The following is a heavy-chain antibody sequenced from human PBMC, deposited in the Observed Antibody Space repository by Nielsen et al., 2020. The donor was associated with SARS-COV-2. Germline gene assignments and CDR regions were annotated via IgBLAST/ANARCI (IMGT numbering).Heavy chain of an antibody. J-gene: IGHJ6*02. CDR2: ISSSGSTI. D-gene: IGHD3-22*01. CDR3: ARTMIVVVMRYYGMDV. CDR1: GFTFSSYE. V-gene: IGHV3-48*03. Sequence: GGSLRLSCAASGFTFSSYEMNWVRQAPGKGLEWVSYISSSGSTIYYADSVKGRFTISRDNAKNSLYLQMNSLRAEDTAVYYCARTMIVVVMRYYGMDVWGQGTTVTVSS.